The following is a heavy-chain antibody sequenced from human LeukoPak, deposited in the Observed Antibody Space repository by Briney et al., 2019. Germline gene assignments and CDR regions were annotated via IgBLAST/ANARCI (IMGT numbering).Heavy chain of an antibody. CDR2: ISAYNGNT. Sequence: ASVKVSCKASGYTFTSYGISWVRQAPGQGLEWMGWISAYNGNTNYAQKLQGRVTMTTDTSTSTAYMELRSLRSDDTAVYYCARDEGGNSIGLADSYYMDVWGKGTTVTVSS. V-gene: IGHV1-18*01. CDR3: ARDEGGNSIGLADSYYMDV. J-gene: IGHJ6*03. D-gene: IGHD4-23*01. CDR1: GYTFTSYG.